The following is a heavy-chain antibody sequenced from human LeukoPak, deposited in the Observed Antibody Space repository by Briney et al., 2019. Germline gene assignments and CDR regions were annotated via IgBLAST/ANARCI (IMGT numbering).Heavy chain of an antibody. CDR1: GYTFTGYY. CDR2: INPNSGGT. V-gene: IGHV1-2*02. D-gene: IGHD2-21*01. CDR3: ARAGDNAPGSWFDP. Sequence: GASVKVSCKASGYTFTGYYMHWVRQAPGQGLEWMGWINPNSGGTNYAQKFQGRVTMTRDTSISTAYMELSRLRSDDTAVYYCARAGDNAPGSWFDPWGQGTLVTVSS. J-gene: IGHJ5*02.